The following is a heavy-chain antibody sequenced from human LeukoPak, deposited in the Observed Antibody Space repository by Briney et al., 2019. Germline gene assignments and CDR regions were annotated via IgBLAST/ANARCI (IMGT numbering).Heavy chain of an antibody. J-gene: IGHJ4*02. CDR1: GGTFSSYA. CDR3: ATGGLGQQLY. V-gene: IGHV1-69*05. D-gene: IGHD6-13*01. Sequence: ASVKVSCKASGGTFSSYAISWVRQAPGQGLEWMGGIIPIFGTANYAQKFQGRVTITTDESTSTAYMELSSLRSEDTAVYYCATGGLGQQLYWGQGTLVTVSS. CDR2: IIPIFGTA.